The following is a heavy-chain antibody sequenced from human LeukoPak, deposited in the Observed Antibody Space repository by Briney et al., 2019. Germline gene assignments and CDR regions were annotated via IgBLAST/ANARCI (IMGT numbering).Heavy chain of an antibody. Sequence: SETLSLTCAVSGGAVRGYYWSWVRQFPGRRLEWIGYIHYSGRTNYNPSLKSRITVSLETSSNQISLALKSVTSADTALYYCVRDSGYSSSWYLIDDDFDIWGQGTMVIVSA. CDR2: IHYSGRT. CDR1: GGAVRGYY. J-gene: IGHJ3*02. D-gene: IGHD6-13*01. V-gene: IGHV4-59*02. CDR3: VRDSGYSSSWYLIDDDFDI.